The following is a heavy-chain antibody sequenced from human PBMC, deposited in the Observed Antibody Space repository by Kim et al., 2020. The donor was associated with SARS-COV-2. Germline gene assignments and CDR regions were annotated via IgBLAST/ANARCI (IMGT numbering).Heavy chain of an antibody. J-gene: IGHJ5*02. Sequence: GGSLRLSCAASGFTFSSYAMSWVRQAPGKGLEWVSAISGSGGSTYYADSVKGRFTISRDNSKNTLYLQMNSLRAEDTAVYYCAKGTEHYYGSGSKFDPWGQGTLVTVSS. CDR2: ISGSGGST. CDR1: GFTFSSYA. CDR3: AKGTEHYYGSGSKFDP. V-gene: IGHV3-23*01. D-gene: IGHD3-10*01.